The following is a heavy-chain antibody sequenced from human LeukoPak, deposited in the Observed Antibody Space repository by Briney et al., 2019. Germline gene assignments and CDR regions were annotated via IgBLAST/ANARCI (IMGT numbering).Heavy chain of an antibody. V-gene: IGHV1-2*06. J-gene: IGHJ4*02. CDR2: INPNSGGT. CDR1: GYTFTGYY. D-gene: IGHD3-22*01. CDR3: ARASYYYDSSGYYPLDY. Sequence: ASVKVSCKASGYTFTGYYMHWVRQAPGQGLEWMGRINPNSGGTNYAQKFQGRVTMTRDTSISTAYMELSRLRSDDTAVYYCARASYYYDSSGYYPLDYWGQGTLVTVSS.